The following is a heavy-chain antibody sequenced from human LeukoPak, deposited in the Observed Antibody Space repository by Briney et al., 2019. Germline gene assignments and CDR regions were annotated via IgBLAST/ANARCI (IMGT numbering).Heavy chain of an antibody. CDR2: IYYSGST. CDR3: ARGARAGYNLEPFDY. Sequence: PSETLSLTCTVSGGSVSSGSRYWSWIRQPPEKGLEWIGYIYYSGSTNYNPSLKSRVTMSLDTSKNQFSLKLSSVTAADTAVYYCARGARAGYNLEPFDYWGQGTLVTVSS. J-gene: IGHJ4*02. CDR1: GGSVSSGSRY. V-gene: IGHV4-61*01. D-gene: IGHD5-24*01.